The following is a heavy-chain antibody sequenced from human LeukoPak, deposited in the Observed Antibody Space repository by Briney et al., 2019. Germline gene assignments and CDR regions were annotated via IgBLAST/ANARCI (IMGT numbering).Heavy chain of an antibody. D-gene: IGHD6-13*01. CDR1: GDTFSFFA. Sequence: ASVKVSCKTSGDTFSFFAFSWVRQAPGQGLEWMGGIIPIFGTANYAQKFQGRVTITADESTSTAYMELSSLRSEDTAVYYCAREYQQLFGMDVWGQGTTVTVSS. J-gene: IGHJ6*02. CDR2: IIPIFGTA. CDR3: AREYQQLFGMDV. V-gene: IGHV1-69*01.